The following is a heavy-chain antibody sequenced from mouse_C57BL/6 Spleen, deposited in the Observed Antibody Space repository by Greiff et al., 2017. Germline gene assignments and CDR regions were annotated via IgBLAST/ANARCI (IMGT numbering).Heavy chain of an antibody. D-gene: IGHD3-2*02. Sequence: EVLLVESGGDLVKPGGSLKLSCAASGFTFSSYGMSWVRQTPDKRLEWVATISSGGSYTYYPDSVKGRFTISRDNAKNTLYLQLSSLKSEDTAMYYCARHLSSSGYVGFAYWGQGTLVTVYA. CDR1: GFTFSSYG. CDR2: ISSGGSYT. J-gene: IGHJ3*01. CDR3: ARHLSSSGYVGFAY. V-gene: IGHV5-6*01.